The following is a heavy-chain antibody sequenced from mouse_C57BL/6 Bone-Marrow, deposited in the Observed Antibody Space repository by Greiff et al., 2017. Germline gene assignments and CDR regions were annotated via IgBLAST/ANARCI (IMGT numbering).Heavy chain of an antibody. CDR1: GFSLTSYG. Sequence: VQLQQSGPGLVQPSQSLSITCTVSGFSLTSYGVHWVRQSPGKGLEWLGVIWSGGSTDYNAAFISRLSISKDNSKSQVFFKMNSLQADDTAIYYCARKGLLGFYAMDYWGQGTSVTVSS. CDR3: ARKGLLGFYAMDY. V-gene: IGHV2-2*01. CDR2: IWSGGST. D-gene: IGHD3-1*01. J-gene: IGHJ4*01.